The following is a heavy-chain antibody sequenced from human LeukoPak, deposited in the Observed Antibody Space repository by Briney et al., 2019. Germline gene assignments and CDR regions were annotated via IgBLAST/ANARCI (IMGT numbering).Heavy chain of an antibody. Sequence: GGSLRLSCAASGFTFSSYAMSWVRQAPGKGLEWVSAISGSGGSTYYADSVKGRFTISRDNSKNTLYLQMNSLRAEDTAVYYCARVEWAAPHRGLDYWGQGTLVTVSS. D-gene: IGHD1-1*01. CDR3: ARVEWAAPHRGLDY. CDR2: ISGSGGST. V-gene: IGHV3-23*01. CDR1: GFTFSSYA. J-gene: IGHJ4*02.